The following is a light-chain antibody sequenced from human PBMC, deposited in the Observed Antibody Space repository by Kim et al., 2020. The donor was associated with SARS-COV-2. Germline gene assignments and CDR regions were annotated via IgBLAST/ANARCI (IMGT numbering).Light chain of an antibody. CDR2: GAS. CDR3: HQYNEWFGT. CDR1: QSVSSH. V-gene: IGKV3-15*01. Sequence: VSPGERATPSCRASQSVSSHLAWYQQKPGLAPRLLIYGASTRAPGIPARFSGSGSGTEFTLTISSLQSEDFAVYYCHQYNEWFGTFGGGTKVDIK. J-gene: IGKJ4*01.